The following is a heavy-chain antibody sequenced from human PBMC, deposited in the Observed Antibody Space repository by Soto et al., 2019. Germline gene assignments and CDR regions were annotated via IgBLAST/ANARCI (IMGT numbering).Heavy chain of an antibody. V-gene: IGHV4-34*01. Sequence: QVQLQQWGAGLLKPSETLSLTCAVYGGSFSGYYWSWIRQPPGKGREWIGEINPSGSTNYNPHLKSRVTISVDTSKNQFSLKLSSVTAADTAVYYCARGRHSQIRYCSSTSCPNWFDPWGQGTLVTVSS. D-gene: IGHD2-2*01. J-gene: IGHJ5*02. CDR3: ARGRHSQIRYCSSTSCPNWFDP. CDR1: GGSFSGYY. CDR2: INPSGST.